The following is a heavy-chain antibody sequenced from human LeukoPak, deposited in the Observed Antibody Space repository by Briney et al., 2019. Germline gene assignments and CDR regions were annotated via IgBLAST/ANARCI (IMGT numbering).Heavy chain of an antibody. CDR3: ARALSCSSTSCYCPGAFDI. J-gene: IGHJ3*02. V-gene: IGHV4-34*01. D-gene: IGHD2-2*01. CDR2: INHSGST. CDR1: GGSFSGYY. Sequence: SQTLSLTYAVYGGSFSGYYWSWIRQPPGKGLEWIGEINHSGSTNYNPSLKSRVTISVDTSKNQFSLKLSSVTAADTAVYYCARALSCSSTSCYCPGAFDIWGQGTMVTVSS.